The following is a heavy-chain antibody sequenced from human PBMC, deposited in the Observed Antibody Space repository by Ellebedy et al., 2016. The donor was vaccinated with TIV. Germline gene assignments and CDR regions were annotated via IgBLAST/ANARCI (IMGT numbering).Heavy chain of an antibody. D-gene: IGHD4-17*01. CDR3: ARRGSYGDYAVQINNWFDS. V-gene: IGHV3-7*01. CDR2: IRDDSEK. CDR1: GFSFRSYW. J-gene: IGHJ5*01. Sequence: GESLKISCAASGFSFRSYWMSWVRQVPGKGLEWVANIRDDSEKYYVDSVKGRFTISRDNAKNSLYLKMHSLRVEDTAVYYCARRGSYGDYAVQINNWFDSWGQGTLVTVSS.